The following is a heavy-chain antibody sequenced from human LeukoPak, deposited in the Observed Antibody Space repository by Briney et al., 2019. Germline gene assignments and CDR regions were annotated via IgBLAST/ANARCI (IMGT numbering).Heavy chain of an antibody. CDR1: GGSISSYY. D-gene: IGHD3-3*01. CDR2: IYTSGST. Sequence: ETLSLTCTVSGGSISSYYWSWIRQPAGKGLEWIGRIYTSGSTNYNPSLKSRVTMSVDTSKKQFSLKLSSVTAADTAVYCCAKVATFGVVEYYFDYWGQGTLVTVSS. V-gene: IGHV4-4*07. J-gene: IGHJ4*02. CDR3: AKVATFGVVEYYFDY.